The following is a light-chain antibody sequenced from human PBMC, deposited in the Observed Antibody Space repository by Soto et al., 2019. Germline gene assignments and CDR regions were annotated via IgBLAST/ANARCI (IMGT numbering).Light chain of an antibody. J-gene: IGLJ3*02. Sequence: QSALTQPASMSGSPGQSITISCTGTSSDIGNYNYVSWYQQHPGKAPKLIIYEVTNRPSGVSDRFSGSKSGNTASLTISGLQAEDEADYHCSSYIRSSSSWVFGGGTKLTVL. V-gene: IGLV2-14*01. CDR3: SSYIRSSSSWV. CDR1: SSDIGNYNY. CDR2: EVT.